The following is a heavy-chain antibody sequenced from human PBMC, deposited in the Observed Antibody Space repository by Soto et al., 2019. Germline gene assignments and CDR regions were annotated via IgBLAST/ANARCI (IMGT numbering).Heavy chain of an antibody. CDR3: AGRYCTNGVCYTNYYYYIDV. Sequence: EVQLLESGGGLVQPGGSLRLSCAARGFTFSTYAMSWVRQAPGKGLEWVSTITTSGGNTYYADSVQGRFTISRDNSKNTLYLQMNSLRAEDTAVYYCAGRYCTNGVCYTNYYYYIDVWGKGTTVTVSS. J-gene: IGHJ6*03. V-gene: IGHV3-23*01. D-gene: IGHD2-8*01. CDR2: ITTSGGNT. CDR1: GFTFSTYA.